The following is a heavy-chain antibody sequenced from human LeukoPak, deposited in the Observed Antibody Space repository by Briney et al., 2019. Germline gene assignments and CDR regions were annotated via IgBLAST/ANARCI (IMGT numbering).Heavy chain of an antibody. V-gene: IGHV3-7*03. J-gene: IGHJ4*02. Sequence: GGSLRLSCAASGFTFSSYWMSWVRQAPGKGLEWVANIKQDGSEKYYVDSVKGRFTISRDNAKNSLYLQMNSLRAEDTAVYYCAKSVVVITFRFDDWGQGALVTVSS. D-gene: IGHD2-15*01. CDR1: GFTFSSYW. CDR2: IKQDGSEK. CDR3: AKSVVVITFRFDD.